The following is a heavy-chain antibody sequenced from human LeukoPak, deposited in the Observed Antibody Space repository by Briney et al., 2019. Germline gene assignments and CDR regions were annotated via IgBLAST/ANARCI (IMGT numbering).Heavy chain of an antibody. CDR3: AREVYSSSWYGDAFDI. CDR1: GFTFSSYW. J-gene: IGHJ3*02. V-gene: IGHV3-7*01. Sequence: GSLRLSCAASGFTFSSYWMSWVRQAPGKGLEWVANIKQDGSEKYYVDSVKGRFTISRDNARNSLYLQMNSLRAEDTAVYYCAREVYSSSWYGDAFDIWGQGTMVTVSS. CDR2: IKQDGSEK. D-gene: IGHD6-13*01.